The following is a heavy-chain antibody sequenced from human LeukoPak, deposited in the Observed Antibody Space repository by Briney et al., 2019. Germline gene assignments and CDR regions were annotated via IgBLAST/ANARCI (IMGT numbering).Heavy chain of an antibody. CDR1: GFTFSSYV. Sequence: GGSLRLSCAASGFTFSSYVMSWVRQAPGKGLEWVSAISGGSDYTYNADSIKGRFTISRDNSKNTLYLQMNSLRAEDTAVYYCAKGSGSSRPYYFDYWGQGTLVTVST. V-gene: IGHV3-23*01. D-gene: IGHD3-10*01. J-gene: IGHJ4*02. CDR3: AKGSGSSRPYYFDY. CDR2: ISGGSDYT.